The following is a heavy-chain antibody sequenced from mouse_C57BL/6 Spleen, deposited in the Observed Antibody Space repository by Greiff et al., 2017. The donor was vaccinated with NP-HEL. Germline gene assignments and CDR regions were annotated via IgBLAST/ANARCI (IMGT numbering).Heavy chain of an antibody. J-gene: IGHJ4*01. CDR2: IWRGGST. CDR3: AKNYGSSYDYAMDY. V-gene: IGHV2-5*01. Sequence: VQLQQSGPGLVQPSQSLSITCTVSGFSLTSYGVHWVRQSPGKGLEWLGVIWRGGSTDYYAAFMTRLSITKDNSKSQVFIKMNSLQADDTAIYYCAKNYGSSYDYAMDYWGQGTSVTVSS. D-gene: IGHD1-1*01. CDR1: GFSLTSYG.